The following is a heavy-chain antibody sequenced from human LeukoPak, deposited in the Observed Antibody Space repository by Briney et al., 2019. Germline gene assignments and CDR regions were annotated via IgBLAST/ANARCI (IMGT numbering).Heavy chain of an antibody. V-gene: IGHV4-59*01. CDR1: GGSISSYY. D-gene: IGHD2-15*01. Sequence: PSETLSLTCTVSGGSISSYYWSWIRQPPGKGLEWIGYIYYSGSTNYTPSLKSRVTISVDTSKNQFSLKLSSVTAADTAVYYCARDLGYCSGGSCHREDAFDIWGQGTMVTFSS. CDR2: IYYSGST. J-gene: IGHJ3*02. CDR3: ARDLGYCSGGSCHREDAFDI.